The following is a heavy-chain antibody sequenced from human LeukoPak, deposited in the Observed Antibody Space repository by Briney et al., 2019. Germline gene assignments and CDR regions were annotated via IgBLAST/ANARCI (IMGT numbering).Heavy chain of an antibody. CDR3: ARHYGYSYYMDV. V-gene: IGHV1-8*01. Sequence: ASVKVSCKASGYTFTSYDINWVRQATGQGLEWMGWMNPNSGNTGYAQKFQGRVTMTRNTSISTAYMELSSLRSEDTAVYYCARHYGYSYYMDVWGTGTTVTVSS. J-gene: IGHJ6*03. D-gene: IGHD5-18*01. CDR2: MNPNSGNT. CDR1: GYTFTSYD.